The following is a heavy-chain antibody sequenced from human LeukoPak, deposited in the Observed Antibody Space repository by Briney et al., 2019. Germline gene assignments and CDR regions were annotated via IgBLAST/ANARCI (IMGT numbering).Heavy chain of an antibody. V-gene: IGHV3-7*01. CDR1: GFTFSSYW. Sequence: GESLRLSCAASGFTFSSYWMSWVRQAPGKGLEWVANIKQDGSEKYYVDSVKGRFTISRDNAKNSLYLQMNSLRAEDTAVYYCARGRKGASGRSAHVALYYFNYWGQGTLVTVSS. CDR2: IKQDGSEK. D-gene: IGHD3-10*01. CDR3: ARGRKGASGRSAHVALYYFNY. J-gene: IGHJ4*02.